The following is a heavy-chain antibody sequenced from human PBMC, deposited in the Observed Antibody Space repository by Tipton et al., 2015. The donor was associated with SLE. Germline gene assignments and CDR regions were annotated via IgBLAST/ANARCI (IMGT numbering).Heavy chain of an antibody. CDR3: ARASYINSPWDY. CDR2: FHYSGST. V-gene: IGHV4-61*05. D-gene: IGHD4-23*01. Sequence: TLSLTCTVSGGSIGSSSYYWGWIRQPPGKGLEWIGFFHYSGSTNYNPSLKSRVTVSVDTSKNQFSLKLISVTAADTAVYCCARASYINSPWDYWGQGTLVIVPS. CDR1: GGSIGSSSYY. J-gene: IGHJ4*02.